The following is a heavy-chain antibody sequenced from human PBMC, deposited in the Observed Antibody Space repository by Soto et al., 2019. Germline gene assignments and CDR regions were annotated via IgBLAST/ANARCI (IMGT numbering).Heavy chain of an antibody. D-gene: IGHD2-15*01. V-gene: IGHV1-69*13. CDR2: IIPIFGTA. Sequence: VASVKVSCKASGGTFSSYAISWVRQAPGQGLEWMGGIIPIFGTANYAQKFQGRVTITADESTSTAYMELSSLRSEDTAVYYCARADCSGGSCYSNGMDVWGQGTTVTVSS. CDR1: GGTFSSYA. J-gene: IGHJ6*02. CDR3: ARADCSGGSCYSNGMDV.